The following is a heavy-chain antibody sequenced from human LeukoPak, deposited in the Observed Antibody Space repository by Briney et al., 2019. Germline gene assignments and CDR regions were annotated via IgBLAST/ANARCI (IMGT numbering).Heavy chain of an antibody. CDR2: IWYDGSNK. D-gene: IGHD6-19*01. V-gene: IGHV3-33*01. CDR1: GFTFSSYG. Sequence: GRSLRLSCAASGFTFSSYGMHWVRQAPGKGLEWVAVIWYDGSNKYYADSVKGRFTISRDNSKNTLYLQMNSLRAEDTAVYYCARTGIAVAVGYYFDYWGQGTLVTVSS. CDR3: ARTGIAVAVGYYFDY. J-gene: IGHJ4*02.